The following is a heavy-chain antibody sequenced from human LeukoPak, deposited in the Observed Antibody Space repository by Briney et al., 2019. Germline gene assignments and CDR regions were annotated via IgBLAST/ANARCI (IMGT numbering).Heavy chain of an antibody. D-gene: IGHD5-12*01. CDR2: ISYDGSNK. CDR3: ARDQIIVATILDYYYGMDV. Sequence: GRSLRLPCAASGFTFSSYRMHWVRQAPGKGLELVAVISYDGSNKYYADSVKGRFTISRDNSKNTLYLQMNSLRAEDTAVYYCARDQIIVATILDYYYGMDVWGQGTTVTVSS. J-gene: IGHJ6*02. CDR1: GFTFSSYR. V-gene: IGHV3-30-3*01.